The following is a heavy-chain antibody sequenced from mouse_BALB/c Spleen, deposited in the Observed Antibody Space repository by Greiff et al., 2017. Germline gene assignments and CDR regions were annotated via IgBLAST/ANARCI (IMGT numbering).Heavy chain of an antibody. CDR2: INPSNGGT. V-gene: IGHV1S81*02. Sequence: QVHVKQSGAELVKPGASVKLSCKASGYTFTSYYMYWVKQRPGQGLEWIGEINPSNGGTNFNEKFKSKATLTVDKSSSTAYMQLSSLTSEDSAVYYCTTPLNYYGSSYFAYWGQGTLVTVSA. CDR1: GYTFTSYY. D-gene: IGHD1-1*01. CDR3: TTPLNYYGSSYFAY. J-gene: IGHJ3*01.